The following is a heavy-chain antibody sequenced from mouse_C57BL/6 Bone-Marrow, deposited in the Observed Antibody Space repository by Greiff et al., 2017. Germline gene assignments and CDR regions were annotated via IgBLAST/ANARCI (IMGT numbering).Heavy chain of an antibody. CDR2: ISSGGSYT. D-gene: IGHD2-4*01. CDR1: GFTFSSYG. V-gene: IGHV5-6*01. J-gene: IGHJ3*01. CDR3: ARHYDYAWFAY. Sequence: EVMLVESGGDLVKPGGSLKLSCAASGFTFSSYGMSWVRQTPDKRLEWVATISSGGSYTYYPDSVKGRFTISRDNAKNTLYLQMSSLKSEDTAMYYCARHYDYAWFAYWGQGTLVTVSA.